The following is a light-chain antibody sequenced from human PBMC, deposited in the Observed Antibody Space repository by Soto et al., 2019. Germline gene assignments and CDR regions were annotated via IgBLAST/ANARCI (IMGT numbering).Light chain of an antibody. V-gene: IGKV1-39*01. CDR3: QQSYSTHWT. Sequence: DIQMTQSPSSLSASVGDRVTITCRASQSISSYLNWYQQKPGKAPKLLIYAASSLQSGVPSRFSGSGSGTDFTITISSLQPEDFATYYCQQSYSTHWTFGQETQMEIK. J-gene: IGKJ1*01. CDR1: QSISSY. CDR2: AAS.